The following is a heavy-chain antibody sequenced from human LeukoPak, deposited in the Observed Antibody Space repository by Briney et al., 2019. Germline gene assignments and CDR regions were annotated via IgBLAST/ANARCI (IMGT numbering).Heavy chain of an antibody. CDR3: ARQGAVGATGFDF. CDR1: GDSISGISYY. Sequence: SETLSLTCSVSGDSISGISYYWGWIRQPPGKGLEWIGKIYYSGSSYNNPSLESRVVISLDTSRNQFSLKLTSATATDTAVYYCARQGAVGATGFDFWGQGILVTVSS. D-gene: IGHD1-26*01. CDR2: IYYSGSS. V-gene: IGHV4-39*01. J-gene: IGHJ4*02.